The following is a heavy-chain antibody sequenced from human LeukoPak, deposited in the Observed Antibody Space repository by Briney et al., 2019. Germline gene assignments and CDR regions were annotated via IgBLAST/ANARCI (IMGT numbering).Heavy chain of an antibody. D-gene: IGHD4/OR15-4a*01. CDR2: IYYSGST. Sequence: SETLSLTCTVSGGSISNYYWSWIRQPPGKGLEWIGYIYYSGSTNYNPSLKSRVTISVDTSKTQFSLKLRSVTAADTAVYYCVRGPYGASISNWFDLWGQGLLVTVSS. J-gene: IGHJ5*02. V-gene: IGHV4-59*01. CDR1: GGSISNYY. CDR3: VRGPYGASISNWFDL.